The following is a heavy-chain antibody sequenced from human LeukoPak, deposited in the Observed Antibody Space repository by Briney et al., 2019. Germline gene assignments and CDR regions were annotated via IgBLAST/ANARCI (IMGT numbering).Heavy chain of an antibody. J-gene: IGHJ5*02. CDR2: IKSDGSSP. CDR1: GFTFSSYW. Sequence: GGSLRLSCAASGFTFSSYWMHWVRQAPGKGLVWVSRIKSDGSSPSYADSVRGRFTISRDNANNTLYLQMNNLRAEDTAMYYCARDPLQWPDLWGQGTLVTVSS. CDR3: ARDPLQWPDL. V-gene: IGHV3-74*01. D-gene: IGHD6-19*01.